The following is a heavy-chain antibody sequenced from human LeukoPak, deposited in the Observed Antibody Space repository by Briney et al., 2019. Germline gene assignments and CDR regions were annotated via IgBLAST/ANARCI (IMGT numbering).Heavy chain of an antibody. CDR3: ARVLTWNWFDP. D-gene: IGHD4/OR15-4a*01. Sequence: SETLSLTCAVSGYSISSSNWWGWIRQPPGKELEWIGYIYYSGSTYYNPSLKSRVTMSVDATKNQFSLKLSSVTAVDTAVYYCARVLTWNWFDPWGQGTLVTVSS. CDR1: GYSISSSNW. V-gene: IGHV4-28*03. J-gene: IGHJ5*02. CDR2: IYYSGST.